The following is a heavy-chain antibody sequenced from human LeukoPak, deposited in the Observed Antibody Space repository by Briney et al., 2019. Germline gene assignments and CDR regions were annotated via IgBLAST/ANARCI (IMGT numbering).Heavy chain of an antibody. CDR3: ATTLGYCSGGSCYGDAFDI. CDR1: GYTFTSYD. CDR2: MNPNSGNT. Sequence: ASVKVSCKASGYTFTSYDINWVRQATGQGLEWMGWMNPNSGNTGYAQKFQGRVTMTRNTSTSTAYMELSSLRSEDTAVYYCATTLGYCSGGSCYGDAFDIWGQGTMVTVSS. J-gene: IGHJ3*02. V-gene: IGHV1-8*01. D-gene: IGHD2-15*01.